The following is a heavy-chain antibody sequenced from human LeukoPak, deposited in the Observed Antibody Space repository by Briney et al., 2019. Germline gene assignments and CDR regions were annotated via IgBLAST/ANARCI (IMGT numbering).Heavy chain of an antibody. CDR3: ARDLRNYGAFVFDF. Sequence: ASVKVSCKASGYTFISYGITWVRQAPGQGREWMGWINPYNEDTNYAQKFQGRVTMTRDKSTSTAYMEVRSLRSDDTAVYYCARDLRNYGAFVFDFWGQGALVTVS. CDR1: GYTFISYG. J-gene: IGHJ4*02. D-gene: IGHD4/OR15-4a*01. CDR2: INPYNEDT. V-gene: IGHV1-18*01.